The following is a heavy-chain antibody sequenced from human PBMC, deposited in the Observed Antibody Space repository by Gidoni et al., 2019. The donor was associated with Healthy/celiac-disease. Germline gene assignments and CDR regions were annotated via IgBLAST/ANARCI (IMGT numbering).Heavy chain of an antibody. D-gene: IGHD1-26*01. CDR1: GYSISSGYY. Sequence: QVQLQESGPGLVKPSETLSRTCAVSGYSISSGYYWGWIRQPPGKGLEWIGSIYHSGSTYYNPSLKSRVTISLDTSKNQFSLKLSSVTAADTAVYYCARVIVGALYFDYWGQGILVTVSS. V-gene: IGHV4-38-2*01. J-gene: IGHJ4*02. CDR3: ARVIVGALYFDY. CDR2: IYHSGST.